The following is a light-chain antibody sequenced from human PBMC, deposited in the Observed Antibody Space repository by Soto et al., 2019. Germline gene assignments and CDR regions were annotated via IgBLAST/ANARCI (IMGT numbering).Light chain of an antibody. V-gene: IGKV1-39*01. CDR1: QSITTY. J-gene: IGKJ1*01. CDR3: QQCYSSPRT. Sequence: DIQMTQSPSNLSASVGDGVTITCRASQSITTYVNWYQQKLGKAPTLLIYAASSLQSGVPSRFSGSGSGTDFTLTISSLQPEDFATYFCQQCYSSPRTFGQGTKVEI. CDR2: AAS.